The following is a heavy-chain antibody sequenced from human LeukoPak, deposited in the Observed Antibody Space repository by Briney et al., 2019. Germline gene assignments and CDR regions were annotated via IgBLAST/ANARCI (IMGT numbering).Heavy chain of an antibody. CDR1: GGAFSSYA. CDR3: AREGPGWQWHGNWFDP. D-gene: IGHD6-19*01. J-gene: IGHJ5*02. Sequence: GASVKVSCKASGGAFSSYAISWVRQAPGHGLEWMGGIIPIFGTTNYAQRFQGRVTITADESTSTAYMELSSLTSDDTAVYYCAREGPGWQWHGNWFDPWGQGTLVTVPS. CDR2: IIPIFGTT. V-gene: IGHV1-69*13.